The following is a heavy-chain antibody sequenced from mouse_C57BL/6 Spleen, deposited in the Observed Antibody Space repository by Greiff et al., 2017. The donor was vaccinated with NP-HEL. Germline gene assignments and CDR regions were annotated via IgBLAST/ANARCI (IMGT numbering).Heavy chain of an antibody. Sequence: EVKLMESGEGLVKPGGSLKLSCAASGFTFSSYAMSWVRQTPEKRLEWVAYISSGGDYIYYADTVKGRFTISRDNARNTLYLQMSSLKSEDTAMYYCTRDPYYYGSPYYYAMDYWGQGTSVTVSS. CDR2: ISSGGDYI. CDR1: GFTFSSYA. CDR3: TRDPYYYGSPYYYAMDY. J-gene: IGHJ4*01. D-gene: IGHD1-1*01. V-gene: IGHV5-9-1*02.